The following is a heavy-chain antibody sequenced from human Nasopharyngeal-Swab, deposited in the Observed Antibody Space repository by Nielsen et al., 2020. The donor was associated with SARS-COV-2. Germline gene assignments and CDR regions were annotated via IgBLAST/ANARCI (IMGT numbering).Heavy chain of an antibody. Sequence: SQTLSLTCAISGDSVPSTSPGWNFITQSPSRGLEWLGRTYFGVKRYTDYAVSVKSRITLNADQSKNQFSLQLKFVNPEDPAVYYCARGYLKFGMDVWGQGTTVTVSS. D-gene: IGHD1-1*01. V-gene: IGHV6-1*01. CDR3: ARGYLKFGMDV. CDR2: TYFGVKRYT. J-gene: IGHJ6*02. CDR1: GDSVPSTSPG.